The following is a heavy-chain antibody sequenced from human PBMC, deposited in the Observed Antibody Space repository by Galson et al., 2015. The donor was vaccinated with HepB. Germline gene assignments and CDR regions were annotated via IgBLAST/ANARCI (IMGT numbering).Heavy chain of an antibody. Sequence: SLRLSCAASGFTFSSYAMSWVRQAPGKGLEWVSAISGSGGSTYYADSVKGRFTISRDNSKNTLYLQMNSLRAEDTAVYYCAKDLRRSYWYFDLWGRGTLVTVSS. CDR2: ISGSGGST. CDR3: AKDLRRSYWYFDL. CDR1: GFTFSSYA. V-gene: IGHV3-23*01. J-gene: IGHJ2*01.